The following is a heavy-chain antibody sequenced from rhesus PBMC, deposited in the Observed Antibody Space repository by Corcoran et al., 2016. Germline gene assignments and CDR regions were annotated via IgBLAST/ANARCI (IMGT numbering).Heavy chain of an antibody. J-gene: IGHJ4*01. V-gene: IGHV4-99*01. Sequence: QVQLQESGPGLVKPSETLSLTCAVSGYSISSGYYWGWIRQPPGKGLEYIGYISGSSGSTYYNPSLKSRVTISKDTSKIQFSLKLSSVAAADTAVYYCARHVPAAGIFDYWGQGVLVTVSS. D-gene: IGHD6-25*01. CDR1: GYSISSGYY. CDR3: ARHVPAAGIFDY. CDR2: ISGSSGST.